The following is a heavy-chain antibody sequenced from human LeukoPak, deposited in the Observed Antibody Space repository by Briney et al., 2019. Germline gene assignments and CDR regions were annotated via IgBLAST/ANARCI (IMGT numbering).Heavy chain of an antibody. CDR1: GFTFGDYA. CDR3: TRVIRSSSRPPPPHHYYYYGMDV. Sequence: GGSLRLSCTASGFTFGDYAMSWVRQAPGKGLEWVGFIRSKAYGGTTEYAASVEGRFTISRDDSKSIAYLQMNSLKTEDTAVYYCTRVIRSSSRPPPPHHYYYYGMDVWGQGTTVTVSS. J-gene: IGHJ6*02. CDR2: IRSKAYGGTT. D-gene: IGHD6-6*01. V-gene: IGHV3-49*04.